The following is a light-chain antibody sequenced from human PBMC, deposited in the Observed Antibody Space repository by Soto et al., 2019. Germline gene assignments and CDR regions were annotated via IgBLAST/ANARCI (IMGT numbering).Light chain of an antibody. CDR3: AAWDDSLSGVV. V-gene: IGLV1-47*01. J-gene: IGLJ2*01. CDR2: RNN. CDR1: SSNIGSNY. Sequence: QPVLTQPPSASGTPGQRVTISCSGSSSNIGSNYVYWYQHLPGTAPKLLTFRNNQRPSGVPDRFSGSQSGTSASLAISGLRSEDAADYYCAAWDDSLSGVVFGGGTKLTVL.